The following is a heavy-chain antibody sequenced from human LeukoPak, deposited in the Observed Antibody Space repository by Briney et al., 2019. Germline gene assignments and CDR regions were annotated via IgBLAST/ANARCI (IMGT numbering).Heavy chain of an antibody. CDR3: ARELDSLGAFDI. CDR1: GGSISSYY. Sequence: SETLSLTCTVSGGSISSYYWSWIRQSPGKGLEWIGFIYYSGNTNSNPSLKSRVTMSVDTSKNQFSLRLTSVTAADTAVYYCARELDSLGAFDIWGQGTMVTVSS. D-gene: IGHD1-1*01. J-gene: IGHJ3*02. CDR2: IYYSGNT. V-gene: IGHV4-59*01.